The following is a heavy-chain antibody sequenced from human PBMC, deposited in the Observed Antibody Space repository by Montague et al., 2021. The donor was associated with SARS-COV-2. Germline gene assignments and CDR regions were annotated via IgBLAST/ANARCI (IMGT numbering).Heavy chain of an antibody. CDR1: GFTFTHYE. J-gene: IGHJ6*02. CDR2: ISSSGSII. V-gene: IGHV3-48*03. D-gene: IGHD2-2*01. Sequence: LRLSWSASGFTFTHYEMNWVRQAPGKGLEWVSYISSSGSIIYYADSVKGRFTISRDVAKNSLYLQMSSLRAEDTAVYYCARDREYCSSASCYDIYYGMDVWGPGTTVTVPS. CDR3: ARDREYCSSASCYDIYYGMDV.